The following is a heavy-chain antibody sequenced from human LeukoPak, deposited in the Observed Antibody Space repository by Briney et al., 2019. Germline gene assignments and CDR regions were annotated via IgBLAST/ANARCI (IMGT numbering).Heavy chain of an antibody. J-gene: IGHJ4*02. CDR1: GFTFSTHW. D-gene: IGHD3-10*01. V-gene: IGHV3-7*01. CDR2: IKQDGSEK. Sequence: PGGSLRLSCAASGFTFSTHWMTWVRQSPGKGLEWVANIKQDGSEKYYVDSVKGRFTISRDNAKNSLYLQMNSLRGEDTAVYYCARERLTVETAGSIYYWGQGTLVTVSS. CDR3: ARERLTVETAGSIYY.